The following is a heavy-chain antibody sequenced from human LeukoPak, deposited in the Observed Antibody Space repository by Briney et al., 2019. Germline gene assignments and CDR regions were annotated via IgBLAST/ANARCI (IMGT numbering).Heavy chain of an antibody. CDR3: ARARGYSYGLYYYYGTDV. CDR1: GGSISSYY. D-gene: IGHD5-18*01. CDR2: IYYSGST. J-gene: IGHJ6*04. V-gene: IGHV4-59*01. Sequence: PSETLSLTCTVSGGSISSYYWSWIRQPPGKGLEWIGYIYYSGSTNYNPSLKSRVTISVDTSKNQFSLKLSSVTAADTAVYYCARARGYSYGLYYYYGTDVWGKGTTVTVSS.